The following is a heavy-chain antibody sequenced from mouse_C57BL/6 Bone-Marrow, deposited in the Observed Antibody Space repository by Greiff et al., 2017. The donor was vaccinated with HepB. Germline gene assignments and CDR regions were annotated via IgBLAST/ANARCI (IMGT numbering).Heavy chain of an antibody. CDR3: ARSGLPLYAMDY. V-gene: IGHV1-19*01. CDR1: GYTFTDYY. J-gene: IGHJ4*01. D-gene: IGHD2-4*01. Sequence: VQLQQSGPVLVKPGASVKMSCKASGYTFTDYYMNWVKQSHGKSLEWIGVINPYNGGTSYNQKFKGKATLTVDKSSSTAYMELNSLTSEDSAVYYCARSGLPLYAMDYWGQGTSVTVSS. CDR2: INPYNGGT.